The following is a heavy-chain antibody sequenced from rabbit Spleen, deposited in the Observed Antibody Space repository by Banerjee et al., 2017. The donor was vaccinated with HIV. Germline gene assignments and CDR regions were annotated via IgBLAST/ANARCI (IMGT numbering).Heavy chain of an antibody. CDR2: INAATGKP. CDR1: GFSFNDDYV. CDR3: ARDTGSSFSSYGMDL. Sequence: QQQLVESGGGLVKPGASLTLTCKASGFSFNDDYVMCWVRQSPGKGLEWIACINAATGKPVYATWAKGRFTCSKTSSTTVTLQMTSLTVADTATYFCARDTGSSFSSYGMDLWGPGTLVTVS. D-gene: IGHD8-1*01. J-gene: IGHJ6*01. V-gene: IGHV1S45*01.